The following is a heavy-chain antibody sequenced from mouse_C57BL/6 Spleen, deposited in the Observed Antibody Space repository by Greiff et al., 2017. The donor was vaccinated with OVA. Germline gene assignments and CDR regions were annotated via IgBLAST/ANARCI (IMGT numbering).Heavy chain of an antibody. CDR2: ISYSGST. CDR1: GYSITSGYD. J-gene: IGHJ1*03. Sequence: EVKVVESGPGMVKPSQSLSLTCTVTGYSITSGYDWHWIRHFPGNKLEWMGYISYSGSTNYNPSLKSRISITHDTSKNHFFLKLNSVTTEDTATYYCARGRDGYYDWYFDVWGTGTTVTVSS. V-gene: IGHV3-1*01. CDR3: ARGRDGYYDWYFDV. D-gene: IGHD2-3*01.